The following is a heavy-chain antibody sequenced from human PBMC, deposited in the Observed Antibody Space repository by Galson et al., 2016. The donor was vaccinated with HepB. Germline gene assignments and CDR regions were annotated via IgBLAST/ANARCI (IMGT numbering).Heavy chain of an antibody. Sequence: SLRLSCAASGFTFSSYSMNWVRQAPGKGLEWVSYISSSSSTIYYADSVKGRFTISRDNAKNSLYLQMNSLRDEDTAVYYCASDLRSTIFGVVNPGPFDYWGQGTLGTVSS. V-gene: IGHV3-48*02. D-gene: IGHD3-3*01. CDR1: GFTFSSYS. CDR2: ISSSSSTI. J-gene: IGHJ4*02. CDR3: ASDLRSTIFGVVNPGPFDY.